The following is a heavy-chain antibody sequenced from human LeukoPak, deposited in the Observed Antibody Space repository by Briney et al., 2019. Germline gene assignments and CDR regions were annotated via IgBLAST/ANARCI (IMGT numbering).Heavy chain of an antibody. D-gene: IGHD5-24*01. J-gene: IGHJ4*02. CDR3: ARDRDGYNFRFDY. CDR2: IYHSGST. V-gene: IGHV4-38-2*02. CDR1: GYSISSGYY. Sequence: SETLSLTCAVSGYSISSGYYWGWIRQPPGKGLEWIGSIYHSGSTYYNPSLKSRVTISVDTSKNQFSLRLNSVTAADTAVYYCARDRDGYNFRFDYWGQGTLVTVSS.